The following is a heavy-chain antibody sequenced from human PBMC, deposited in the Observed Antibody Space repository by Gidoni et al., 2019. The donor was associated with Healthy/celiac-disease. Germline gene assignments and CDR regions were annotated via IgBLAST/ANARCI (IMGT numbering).Heavy chain of an antibody. V-gene: IGHV3-15*01. CDR1: GFTFSNAG. CDR2: IKSKTDGGTT. J-gene: IGHJ4*02. Sequence: EVQLVESGGGLVKPGGSLRLSCAASGFTFSNAGMSWVRQAPGKGLEWVGRIKSKTDGGTTDYAAPVKGRFTISRDDSKNTLYLQMNSLKTEDTAVYYCTTVKYDYGDYGPHDYWGQGTLVTVSS. CDR3: TTVKYDYGDYGPHDY. D-gene: IGHD4-17*01.